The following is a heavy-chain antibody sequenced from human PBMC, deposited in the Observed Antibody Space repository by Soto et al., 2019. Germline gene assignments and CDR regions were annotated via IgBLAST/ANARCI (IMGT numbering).Heavy chain of an antibody. CDR2: IIPILGIA. J-gene: IGHJ3*02. CDR1: GGTFSSYT. D-gene: IGHD3-16*01. CDR3: ARVEWRSAGRPGAFDI. V-gene: IGHV1-69*02. Sequence: QVQLVQSGAEVKKPGSSVKVSCKASGGTFSSYTISWLRQAPGQGLEWMGRIIPILGIANYAQKFQGRVTITADKSTSTAYMEMSSLRSEDTAVYYCARVEWRSAGRPGAFDIWGQGTMVTVSS.